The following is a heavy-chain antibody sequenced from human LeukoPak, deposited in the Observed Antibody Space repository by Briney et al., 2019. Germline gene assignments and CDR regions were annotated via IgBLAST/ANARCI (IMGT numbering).Heavy chain of an antibody. J-gene: IGHJ4*02. CDR1: GGSISSSSYY. CDR2: IYYSGST. V-gene: IGHV4-39*07. D-gene: IGHD5-18*01. CDR3: ARTEGGYSYGYLDH. Sequence: SETLSLTCTVSGGSISSSSYYWGWIRQPPGKGLEWIGSIYYSGSTYYNPSLKSRVTISVGTSKNQFSLKLSSVTAADTAVYYCARTEGGYSYGYLDHWGQGTLVTVSS.